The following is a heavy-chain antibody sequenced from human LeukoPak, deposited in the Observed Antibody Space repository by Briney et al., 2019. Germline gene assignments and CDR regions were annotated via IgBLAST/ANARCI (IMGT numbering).Heavy chain of an antibody. CDR2: TGTSSSHI. D-gene: IGHD3-10*01. V-gene: IGHV3-21*01. CDR3: ARDRVTMVRGVIKSRYYYYMDV. Sequence: GSLRVSCAASGFTFSSYSMNWVRQAPGKGLEWVSSTGTSSSHIYYADSVKGRFTISRDNAKKSLYLQMNSLRAEDTAVYYCARDRVTMVRGVIKSRYYYYMDVWGKGTTVTVSS. J-gene: IGHJ6*03. CDR1: GFTFSSYS.